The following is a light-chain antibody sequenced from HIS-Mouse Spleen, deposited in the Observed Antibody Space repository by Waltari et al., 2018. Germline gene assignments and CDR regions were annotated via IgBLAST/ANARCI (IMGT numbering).Light chain of an antibody. CDR2: EGS. Sequence: QSALTHPASVSGSPGQSITISCTGTSRDCGCDNLVSWYQQHPGKAPKLMIYEGSKRPSGVSNRFSGSKSGNTASLTISGLQAEDEADYYCCSYAGSSTWVFGGGTKLTVL. J-gene: IGLJ3*02. V-gene: IGLV2-23*01. CDR3: CSYAGSSTWV. CDR1: SRDCGCDNL.